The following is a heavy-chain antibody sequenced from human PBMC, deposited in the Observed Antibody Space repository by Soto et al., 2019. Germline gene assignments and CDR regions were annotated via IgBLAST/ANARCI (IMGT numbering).Heavy chain of an antibody. CDR2: IWSDGNNR. V-gene: IGHV3-33*01. CDR3: VRGDNWNDEAADY. D-gene: IGHD1-1*01. J-gene: IGHJ4*02. CDR1: GFMFSNHG. Sequence: QVQLVESGGGVVQPGRSLRLSCAASGFMFSNHGMHWVRQAPGKGLEWVAVIWSDGNNRYYADSVKGRFTISRENSKNTVYLQMNSVRAEDTAVYYCVRGDNWNDEAADYWGQGTLVTVSS.